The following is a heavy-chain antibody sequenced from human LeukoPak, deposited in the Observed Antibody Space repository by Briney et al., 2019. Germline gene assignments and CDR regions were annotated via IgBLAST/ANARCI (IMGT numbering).Heavy chain of an antibody. Sequence: PGGSLRLSCAASGFAFSSYSMNWVRQAPGKGLEWVSYISSSSSTIYYADSVKGRFTISRDNAKNSLYLQMSSLRAEDTAVYYCARSGTIFGVVITPFDYWGQGTLVTVSS. V-gene: IGHV3-48*04. CDR1: GFAFSSYS. CDR3: ARSGTIFGVVITPFDY. CDR2: ISSSSSTI. D-gene: IGHD3-3*01. J-gene: IGHJ4*02.